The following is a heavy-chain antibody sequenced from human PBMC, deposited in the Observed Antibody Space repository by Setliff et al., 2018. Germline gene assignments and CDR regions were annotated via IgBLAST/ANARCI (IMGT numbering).Heavy chain of an antibody. V-gene: IGHV4-4*08. Sequence: SETLSLTCTVSGGSISGDYWSWIRQPPGKGLEWIGYIYSSGSTNYNPSLKSRVTISVDTSKNQFSLKLNSVTAADTAVYYCARQPYSTTYYYYYYYMDVWGKGTTVTVSS. CDR2: IYSSGST. CDR1: GGSISGDY. D-gene: IGHD6-13*01. CDR3: ARQPYSTTYYYYYYYMDV. J-gene: IGHJ6*03.